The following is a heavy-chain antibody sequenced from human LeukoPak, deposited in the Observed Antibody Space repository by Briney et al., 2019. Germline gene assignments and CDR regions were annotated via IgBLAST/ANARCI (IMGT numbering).Heavy chain of an antibody. D-gene: IGHD3-10*01. Sequence: ASVKVSCEASGYTFTNYGISWVRQAPGQGLEWMGWISTYNGNTNYAQKLQGRVTMTTDTSTTTTYMDLRSLRSDDTAIYYCARDYYHSGSQNWDDTFDIWGQGTMVTVSS. CDR3: ARDYYHSGSQNWDDTFDI. V-gene: IGHV1-18*01. CDR1: GYTFTNYG. CDR2: ISTYNGNT. J-gene: IGHJ3*02.